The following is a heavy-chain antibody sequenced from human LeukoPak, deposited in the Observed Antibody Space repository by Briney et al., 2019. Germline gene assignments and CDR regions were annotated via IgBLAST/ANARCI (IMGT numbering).Heavy chain of an antibody. Sequence: GGSLRLSCAASGFTFSSYAMSWVRQAPGKGLEWVSAISGSGGSTYYADSVKGRFTISRDNSKNTLYLQMNSLRAEDTAVYYCAKDCPEAYCGGDCYVFDYWGQGTLVTVSS. V-gene: IGHV3-23*01. CDR1: GFTFSSYA. D-gene: IGHD2-21*02. CDR3: AKDCPEAYCGGDCYVFDY. J-gene: IGHJ4*02. CDR2: ISGSGGST.